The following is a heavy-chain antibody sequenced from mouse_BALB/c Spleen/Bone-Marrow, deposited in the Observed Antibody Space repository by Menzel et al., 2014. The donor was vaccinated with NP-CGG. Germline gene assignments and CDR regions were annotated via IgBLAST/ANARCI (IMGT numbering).Heavy chain of an antibody. V-gene: IGHV1-4*01. D-gene: IGHD2-14*01. CDR1: GYTFTRYT. CDR2: INPSSAYT. CDR3: ASYRYGWYFDV. J-gene: IGHJ1*01. Sequence: QVQLQQSGAELARPGASVKMSCQASGYTFTRYTMHWEKQRPGQGLEWIGYINPSSAYTNYNQKFKDKATLTADKSSSTAYMQLSSLTSEDSAVYYCASYRYGWYFDVWGAGTTVSVSS.